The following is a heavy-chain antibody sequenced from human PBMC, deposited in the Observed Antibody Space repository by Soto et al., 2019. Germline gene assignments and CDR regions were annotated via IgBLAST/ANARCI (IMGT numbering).Heavy chain of an antibody. CDR2: IIDSGGST. CDR1: GFTFSSCA. CDR3: AEVRSYYYYYGMDG. J-gene: IGHJ6*02. Sequence: PGGSLRLSCAASGFTFSSCAMGWVRQAPGKGLEWVSDIIDSGGSTYYADSVKGRFTISRDNSKSTLYLQMNSLRAEDTALYYCAEVRSYYYYYGMDGWGQGTTVNVAS. V-gene: IGHV3-23*01.